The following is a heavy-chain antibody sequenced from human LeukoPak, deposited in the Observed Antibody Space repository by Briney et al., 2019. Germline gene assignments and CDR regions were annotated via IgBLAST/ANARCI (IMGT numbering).Heavy chain of an antibody. CDR1: GFTFSDYW. Sequence: GGSLRLSCAASGFTFSDYWMSWVRQAPGKGLEWVANIKQDGSERYYVDSVKGRFTVSKDNAKKSLYLQMPSLRAEDTAVYYCAREAVAGLDYWGQGTLVTVSS. V-gene: IGHV3-7*01. CDR2: IKQDGSER. CDR3: AREAVAGLDY. J-gene: IGHJ4*02. D-gene: IGHD6-19*01.